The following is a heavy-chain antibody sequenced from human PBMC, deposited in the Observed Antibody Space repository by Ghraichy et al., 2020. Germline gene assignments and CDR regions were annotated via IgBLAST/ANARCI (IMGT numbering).Heavy chain of an antibody. D-gene: IGHD3-22*01. CDR2: IKPDGSEK. CDR1: GFSFSDYW. J-gene: IGHJ3*02. V-gene: IGHV3-7*03. Sequence: GESLNISCSASGFSFSDYWMSWVRQAPGKGLEWVGNIKPDGSEKFYVESVKGRFTISRDNAKNSLYLQLSSLRAEDTAVYYCVRGDFHDNSGHYHDVFDIWGRGTLVTVSS. CDR3: VRGDFHDNSGHYHDVFDI.